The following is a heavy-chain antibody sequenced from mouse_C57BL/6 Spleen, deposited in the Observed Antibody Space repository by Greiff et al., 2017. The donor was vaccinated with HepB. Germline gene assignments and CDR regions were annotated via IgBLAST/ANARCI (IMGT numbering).Heavy chain of an antibody. CDR2: IYPGDGDT. J-gene: IGHJ2*01. V-gene: IGHV1-80*01. CDR3: ARSGDYALDY. Sequence: VHLVESGAELVKPGASVKISCKASGYAFSSYWMNWVKQRPGKGLEWIGQIYPGDGDTNYNGKFKGKATLTADKSSSTAYMQLSSLTSEDSAVYFCARSGDYALDYWGQGTTLTVSS. CDR1: GYAFSSYW. D-gene: IGHD2-4*01.